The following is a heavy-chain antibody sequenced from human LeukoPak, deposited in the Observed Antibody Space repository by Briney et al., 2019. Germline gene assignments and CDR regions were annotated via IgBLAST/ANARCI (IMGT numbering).Heavy chain of an antibody. CDR2: IYYSGST. CDR3: ARTTIQLGPLLFDY. V-gene: IGHV4-30-4*08. Sequence: PSQTLSLTCTVSGGSISSGDYYWSWIRQPPGKGLEWIGYIYYSGSTNYNPSLKSRVTMSVDTSKNQFSLKLSSVTAADTAVYYCARTTIQLGPLLFDYWGQGTLVTVSS. D-gene: IGHD5-18*01. CDR1: GGSISSGDYY. J-gene: IGHJ4*02.